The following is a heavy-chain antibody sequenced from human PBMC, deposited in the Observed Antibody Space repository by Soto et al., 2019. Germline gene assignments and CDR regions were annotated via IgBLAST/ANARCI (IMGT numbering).Heavy chain of an antibody. Sequence: QVQLVESGGGVVQPGRSLRLSCAASGFTFSSCGMHWVRQAPGKGLEWVAVISYDGSNKDYADSVKGRFTISRDNSKNQLYLQMNRLRVEDTAVYYCAKDGGRGGWYPDFWGQGNLVTVSS. CDR3: AKDGGRGGWYPDF. CDR2: ISYDGSNK. D-gene: IGHD6-19*01. J-gene: IGHJ4*02. CDR1: GFTFSSCG. V-gene: IGHV3-30*18.